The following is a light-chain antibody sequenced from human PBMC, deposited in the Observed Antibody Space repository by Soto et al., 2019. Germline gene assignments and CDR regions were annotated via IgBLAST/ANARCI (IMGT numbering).Light chain of an antibody. CDR1: QSISSY. V-gene: IGKV1-39*01. CDR2: AAS. J-gene: IGKJ1*01. Sequence: DIQMTQSPSSLSASVGDRVTITCRASQSISSYLNWYQQKPGKAPKLLIYAASSLQSGVSSRFSGSGSGTDFTLTISSLQPEDFATYYCQQSYSTAQTFGQGTKVEIK. CDR3: QQSYSTAQT.